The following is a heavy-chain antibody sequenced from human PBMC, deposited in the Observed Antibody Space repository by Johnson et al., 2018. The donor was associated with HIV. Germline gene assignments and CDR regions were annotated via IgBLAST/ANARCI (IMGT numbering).Heavy chain of an antibody. Sequence: EVQLVESGGGLVQPGGSLRLSCAASGFTFSSYWMSWVRQAPGKGLEWVANIKQDGHEKYYVDSVKGRFTISRDNAKNSLYIQMKSLRDEDTDLYYCARHGLPFVSYAFDIWGQGTMVTVSS. CDR3: ARHGLPFVSYAFDI. CDR1: GFTFSSYW. V-gene: IGHV3-7*05. J-gene: IGHJ3*02. D-gene: IGHD3-10*01. CDR2: IKQDGHEK.